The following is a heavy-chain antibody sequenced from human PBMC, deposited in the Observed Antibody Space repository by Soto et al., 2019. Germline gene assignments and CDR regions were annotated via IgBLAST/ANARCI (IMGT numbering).Heavy chain of an antibody. Sequence: EVQLLESGGGLVQPGGSLRLSCAASGFTFSSYAMSWVRQAPGKGLEWVSAISGSGGSTYYADSVKGRFTISRDNSKNTLYLQMNSLRAEDTAVYYCATGVAALNLFDHWGQGTLVTVSS. V-gene: IGHV3-23*01. J-gene: IGHJ5*02. CDR2: ISGSGGST. CDR3: ATGVAALNLFDH. CDR1: GFTFSSYA. D-gene: IGHD6-6*01.